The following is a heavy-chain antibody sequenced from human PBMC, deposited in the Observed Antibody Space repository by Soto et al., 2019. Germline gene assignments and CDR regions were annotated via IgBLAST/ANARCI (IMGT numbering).Heavy chain of an antibody. D-gene: IGHD3-10*01. J-gene: IGHJ6*02. CDR1: GDTFKNCV. CDR2: IIPLFGTT. Sequence: QEQVVQSGVEVRRPGSSVKVSCKASGDTFKNCVISWVRQAPGQGLEWMGGIIPLFGTTDFAQRFQGRLTITTDESTTTAYMELSRLRSEDTATYYCAAELGFGKLSVVWGQGTTVIVSS. V-gene: IGHV1-69*01. CDR3: AAELGFGKLSVV.